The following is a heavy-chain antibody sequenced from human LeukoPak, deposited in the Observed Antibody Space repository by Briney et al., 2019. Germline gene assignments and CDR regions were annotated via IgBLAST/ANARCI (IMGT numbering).Heavy chain of an antibody. CDR1: GFTFSHYS. Sequence: GGSLRLSCAGSGFTFSHYSMNWVRQAPGKGLEWVASFGSDLSFRSYADSVKGRFTISRDNAESSLHLHMNSLRAEDTAIYYCARVRLGDGHIRDLDSWGQGTVVTVSS. CDR3: ARVRLGDGHIRDLDS. D-gene: IGHD5-24*01. J-gene: IGHJ4*02. V-gene: IGHV3-21*01. CDR2: FGSDLSFR.